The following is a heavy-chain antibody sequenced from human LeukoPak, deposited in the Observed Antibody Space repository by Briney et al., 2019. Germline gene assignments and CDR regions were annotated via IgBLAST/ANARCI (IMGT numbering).Heavy chain of an antibody. Sequence: ASVKVSCKASGYTFTSYDINWVRQATGQGLEWMGWMNPNSGNTGYAQKFQGRVTMTRNTSISTAYMELSSLRAEDTAVYYCARDGPLEWAPYSSGYYFYWGQGTLVTVSS. D-gene: IGHD3-22*01. V-gene: IGHV1-8*01. CDR3: ARDGPLEWAPYSSGYYFY. J-gene: IGHJ4*02. CDR1: GYTFTSYD. CDR2: MNPNSGNT.